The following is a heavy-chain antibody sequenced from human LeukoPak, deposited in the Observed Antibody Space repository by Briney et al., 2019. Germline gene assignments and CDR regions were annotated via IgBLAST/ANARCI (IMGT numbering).Heavy chain of an antibody. CDR3: AKDVWFGELFLNYFDY. V-gene: IGHV3-30*18. CDR1: GFTFSSYG. D-gene: IGHD3-10*01. J-gene: IGHJ4*02. Sequence: GGSLRLSCAASGFTFSSYGMHWVRQAPGKGLEWVAVISYDGSNKYYADSVKGRFTISRDNSKNTLYLQMSSLRAEDTAVYYSAKDVWFGELFLNYFDYWGQGTLVTVSS. CDR2: ISYDGSNK.